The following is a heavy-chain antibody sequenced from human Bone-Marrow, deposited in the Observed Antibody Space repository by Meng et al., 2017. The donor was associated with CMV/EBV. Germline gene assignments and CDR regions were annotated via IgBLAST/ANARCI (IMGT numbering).Heavy chain of an antibody. V-gene: IGHV3-23*01. CDR1: GFTFSSYA. Sequence: GESLKISCAASGFTFSSYAMSWVRQAPGKGLEWVSAISGSGGSTYYADSVKGRFTISRDNSKNTLYLQMNSLRAEDTAVYYCAKDRFWSGYYDGMDVWGQGTTVTVSS. J-gene: IGHJ6*02. CDR3: AKDRFWSGYYDGMDV. CDR2: ISGSGGST. D-gene: IGHD3-3*01.